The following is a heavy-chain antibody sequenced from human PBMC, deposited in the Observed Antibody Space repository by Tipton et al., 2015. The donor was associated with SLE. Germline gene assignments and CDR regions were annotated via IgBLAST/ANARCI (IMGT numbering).Heavy chain of an antibody. CDR2: IYYSVST. CDR3: ARLGVAFFDY. D-gene: IGHD3-3*01. V-gene: IGHV4-39*01. J-gene: IGHJ4*02. CDR1: GGSISSSSYY. Sequence: TLSLTCTVSGGSISSSSYYWGWIRQPPGKGLEWIGSIYYSVSTFYNPSLKSRVTISVDTSKNQFSLKLSSVTAADTAVYYCARLGVAFFDYWGQGTLVTVSS.